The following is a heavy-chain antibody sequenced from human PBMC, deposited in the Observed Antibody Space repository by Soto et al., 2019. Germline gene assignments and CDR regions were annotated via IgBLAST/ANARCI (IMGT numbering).Heavy chain of an antibody. J-gene: IGHJ4*02. D-gene: IGHD2-2*03. Sequence: EVQVLESGGGLVQPGGSLRLSCAATGFTFSDFAMSWVRQAPGKGLEWVSRIYGGGNGPHYADSVTGRVTISRDNSQNTLYLQMNSLRAEDTAVYYCAKMEGMDPWAYSFDYWGQGNLVTVSS. CDR2: IYGGGNGP. V-gene: IGHV3-23*01. CDR3: AKMEGMDPWAYSFDY. CDR1: GFTFSDFA.